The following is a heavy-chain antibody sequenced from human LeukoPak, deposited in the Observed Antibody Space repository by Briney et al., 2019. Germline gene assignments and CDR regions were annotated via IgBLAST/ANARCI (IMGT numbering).Heavy chain of an antibody. V-gene: IGHV1-69*06. Sequence: GASVKVSCKASGGTFSSYAISWVRQAPGQGLEWMGGIIPIFGTANYAQKFQGRVTITADKSTSTAYMELSSLRSEDTAVYYCASVRTYYYDSSGYYTGAFDIWGQGTMVTVSS. CDR3: ASVRTYYYDSSGYYTGAFDI. CDR1: GGTFSSYA. J-gene: IGHJ3*02. CDR2: IIPIFGTA. D-gene: IGHD3-22*01.